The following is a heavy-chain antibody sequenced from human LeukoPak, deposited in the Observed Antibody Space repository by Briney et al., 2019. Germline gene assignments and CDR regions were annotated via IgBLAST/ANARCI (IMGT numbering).Heavy chain of an antibody. Sequence: ASVKVSCKASGYTFTSYDINWVRQATGQGLEWMGWMNPNSGNTGYAQKFQGRVTITRNTSISTAYMELSRLRSDDTAVYYCAREGRSFWSGYTDWGQGTLVTVSS. CDR1: GYTFTSYD. CDR3: AREGRSFWSGYTD. D-gene: IGHD3-3*01. CDR2: MNPNSGNT. J-gene: IGHJ4*02. V-gene: IGHV1-8*03.